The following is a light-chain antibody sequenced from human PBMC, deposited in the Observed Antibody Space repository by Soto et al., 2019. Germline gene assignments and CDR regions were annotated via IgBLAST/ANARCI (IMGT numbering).Light chain of an antibody. CDR1: QSVLYSSNNKNY. J-gene: IGKJ1*01. CDR2: WAS. CDR3: QQYYSTLWT. Sequence: DIVMTQSPDSLAVSLGERATINCKSSQSVLYSSNNKNYLAWYQQKPRQPPKLLIYWASTRESGVPDRFSGSGSGTAFTLTISSLQAEDVAVYYCQQYYSTLWTFGQGTKVEI. V-gene: IGKV4-1*01.